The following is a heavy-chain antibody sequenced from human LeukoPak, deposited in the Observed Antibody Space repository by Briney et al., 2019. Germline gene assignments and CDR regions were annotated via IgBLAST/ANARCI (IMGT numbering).Heavy chain of an antibody. CDR2: ISGSGGST. CDR3: ARGPSGYHNA. Sequence: GGSLRLSCAASGFTFSSYGMSWVRQAPGKGLEWVSAISGSGGSTYYADSVKGRFTISRDNSKNTLYLQMNSLRAEDTAVYYCARGPSGYHNAGGQGTLVTVSS. CDR1: GFTFSSYG. V-gene: IGHV3-23*01. D-gene: IGHD5-12*01. J-gene: IGHJ4*02.